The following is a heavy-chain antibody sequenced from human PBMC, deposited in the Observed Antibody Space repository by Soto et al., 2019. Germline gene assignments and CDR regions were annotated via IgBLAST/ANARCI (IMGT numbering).Heavy chain of an antibody. CDR3: AKDPRADIVGAPGGYYFDY. V-gene: IGHV3-23*01. J-gene: IGHJ4*02. CDR2: ISGSGGST. Sequence: EVQLLESGGGLVQPGGSLRLSCAASGFTFSSYAMSWVRQAPGKGLEWVSAISGSGGSTYYADSVKGRFTISRDNSKNTLYLQMNSLRAEDTAVYYCAKDPRADIVGAPGGYYFDYWGQGTLVTVSS. D-gene: IGHD1-26*01. CDR1: GFTFSSYA.